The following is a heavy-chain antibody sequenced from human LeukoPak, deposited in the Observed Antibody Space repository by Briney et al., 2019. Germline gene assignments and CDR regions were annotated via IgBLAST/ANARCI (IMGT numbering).Heavy chain of an antibody. D-gene: IGHD6-19*01. Sequence: GRSLRLSCAASGLTFDTYAMSWVRQAPGKGLEWVSAISDSGGSAYYADSVKGRFTISRDNSRNTLYLQMNSLRAEDTAVYYCAKQDPSTSGWYPWGQGTLVTVSS. J-gene: IGHJ5*02. CDR3: AKQDPSTSGWYP. CDR1: GLTFDTYA. V-gene: IGHV3-23*01. CDR2: ISDSGGSA.